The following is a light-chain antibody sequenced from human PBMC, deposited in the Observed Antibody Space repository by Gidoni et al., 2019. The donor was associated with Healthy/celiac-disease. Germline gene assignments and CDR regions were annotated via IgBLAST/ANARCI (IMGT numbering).Light chain of an antibody. J-gene: IGKJ5*01. Sequence: SEMKQSPSSLSASVGDRVTITCQASQGMSNYLTWYQQKPGKAPKLLIYAASNLETGVPSRFSGSGSGTDFTLTISSLQPEDIATYYCQQYDNLPLTFGRGTRLEIK. CDR2: AAS. CDR3: QQYDNLPLT. CDR1: QGMSNY. V-gene: IGKV1-33*01.